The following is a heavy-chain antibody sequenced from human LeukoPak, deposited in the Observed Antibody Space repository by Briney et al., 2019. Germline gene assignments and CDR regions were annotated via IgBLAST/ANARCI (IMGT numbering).Heavy chain of an antibody. CDR2: IIPIFGTA. J-gene: IGHJ4*02. CDR3: ARDLRAFREPFGYNWNYLGY. V-gene: IGHV1-69*13. CDR1: GGTFSSYA. Sequence: SVKVSCKASGGTFSSYAISWVRQAPGQGLEWMGGIIPIFGTANYAQKFQGRVTITADESTSTAYMELSSLRSEDTAVYYCARDLRAFREPFGYNWNYLGYWGQGTLVTVSS. D-gene: IGHD1-20*01.